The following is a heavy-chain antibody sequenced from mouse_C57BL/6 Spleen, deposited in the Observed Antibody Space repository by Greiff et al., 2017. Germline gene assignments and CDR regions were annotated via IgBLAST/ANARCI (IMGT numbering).Heavy chain of an antibody. Sequence: EVQVVESGAELVRPGASVKLSCTASGFNIKDDYMHWVKQRPEQGLEWIGWIDPENGDTEYASKFQGKATITADTSSNTAYLQLSSLTSEDTAVNYCTTLYGNYAYWGQGTTLTVSS. J-gene: IGHJ2*01. CDR3: TTLYGNYAY. V-gene: IGHV14-4*01. D-gene: IGHD2-1*01. CDR1: GFNIKDDY. CDR2: IDPENGDT.